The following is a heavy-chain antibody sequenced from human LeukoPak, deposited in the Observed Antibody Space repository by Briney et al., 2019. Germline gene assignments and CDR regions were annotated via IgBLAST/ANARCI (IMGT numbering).Heavy chain of an antibody. V-gene: IGHV3-9*01. Sequence: GGSLRLSCAASGFTFDDYAMHWVRQAPGKGLEWVSGISWNSGSIGYADSVKGRFTISRDNAKNSLYLQMNSLRAEDTALYYCAKGYCGGDCFLDDAFDIWDQGTMVTVSS. CDR3: AKGYCGGDCFLDDAFDI. D-gene: IGHD2-21*02. CDR2: ISWNSGSI. CDR1: GFTFDDYA. J-gene: IGHJ3*02.